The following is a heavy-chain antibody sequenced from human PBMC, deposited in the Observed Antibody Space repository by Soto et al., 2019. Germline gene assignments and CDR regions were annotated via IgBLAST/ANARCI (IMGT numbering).Heavy chain of an antibody. CDR3: ARVLGTTTVGTPPGDY. V-gene: IGHV1-46*01. D-gene: IGHD4-17*01. J-gene: IGHJ4*02. Sequence: QVQLVQSGAEVKKPGASVKVSCKASGYTFTSYYMHWVRQAPGQGLELMGIINPSGGSTSYAQKFQGRVTMARDTSTSTVYMELSSLRSEDTAVYYCARVLGTTTVGTPPGDYWGQGTLVTVSS. CDR1: GYTFTSYY. CDR2: INPSGGST.